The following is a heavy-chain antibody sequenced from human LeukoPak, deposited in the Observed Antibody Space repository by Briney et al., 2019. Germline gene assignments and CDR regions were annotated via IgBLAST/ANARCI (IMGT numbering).Heavy chain of an antibody. CDR3: AREEGCSGDICYLGNAFEI. CDR1: GGSISSYY. Sequence: SETLSLSCAVSGGSISSYYWSWIRQPPGKGLEWIGYIYYSGSTNYNPYLKSRVTISLDTSKNQFSLKLTSVTAADTAVYYCAREEGCSGDICYLGNAFEIWGQGTTVTVSS. J-gene: IGHJ3*02. CDR2: IYYSGST. D-gene: IGHD2-15*01. V-gene: IGHV4-59*12.